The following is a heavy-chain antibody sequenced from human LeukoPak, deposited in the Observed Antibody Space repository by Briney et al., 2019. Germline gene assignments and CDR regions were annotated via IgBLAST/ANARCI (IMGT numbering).Heavy chain of an antibody. CDR2: INSDGSST. J-gene: IGHJ4*02. D-gene: IGHD3-10*01. V-gene: IGHV3-74*01. CDR3: ARSHDNKVLDY. Sequence: GGSLRLSCAASGLTFRRNWRHWVLQAPVKGLVWVSRINSDGSSTTYADSVKGRFTISRDNAKNTLYLQMNSLRAEDTAVYYCARSHDNKVLDYWGQGTLVTVSS. CDR1: GLTFRRNW.